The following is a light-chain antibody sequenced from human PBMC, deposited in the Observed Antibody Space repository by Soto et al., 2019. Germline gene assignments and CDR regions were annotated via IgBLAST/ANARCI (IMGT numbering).Light chain of an antibody. CDR1: SSDVGGYNY. CDR3: VSYAGSNKKV. Sequence: QPVLTQPPSASGSPGQSVSISCTGSSSDVGGYNYVSWYQQHPGKAPKLMIYEVSKRPSGVPDRFSGSKSGNTASLTVSGLQAEDEADYYCVSYAGSNKKVFGGGTKVTVL. J-gene: IGLJ2*01. CDR2: EVS. V-gene: IGLV2-8*01.